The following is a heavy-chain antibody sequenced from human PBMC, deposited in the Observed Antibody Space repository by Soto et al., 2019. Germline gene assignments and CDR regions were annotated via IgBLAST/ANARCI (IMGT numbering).Heavy chain of an antibody. J-gene: IGHJ3*02. CDR2: MNPNSSNT. CDR3: ALGISYYASGDDAFDI. V-gene: IGHV1-8*01. CDR1: GYTFTSYN. Sequence: QVQLVQSGAEVKKPGASVKVSCKASGYTFTSYNINWVRQATGQGLEWMGWMNPNSSNTVYAQKFQGRVTMTRNTSLSTAYMELSSLRSEDTAVYDCALGISYYASGDDAFDIWGQGTMVTVSA. D-gene: IGHD3-10*01.